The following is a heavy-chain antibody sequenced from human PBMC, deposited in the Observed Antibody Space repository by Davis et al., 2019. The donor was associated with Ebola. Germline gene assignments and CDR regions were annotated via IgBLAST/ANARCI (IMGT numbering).Heavy chain of an antibody. CDR2: VEYTGST. D-gene: IGHD2-8*01. V-gene: IGHV4-59*01. Sequence: SETLSLTCTLSGGSISTYFWNWIRQSPGRGLEWIGYVEYTGSTNYNPSLKSRVTISVDTSKNQFSLKLSSVTAADTAVYYCARSSRSYCTNGVCYPYYFDYWGQGTLVTVSS. CDR3: ARSSRSYCTNGVCYPYYFDY. CDR1: GGSISTYF. J-gene: IGHJ4*02.